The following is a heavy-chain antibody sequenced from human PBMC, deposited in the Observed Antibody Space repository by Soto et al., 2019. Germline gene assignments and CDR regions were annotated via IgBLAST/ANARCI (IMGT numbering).Heavy chain of an antibody. Sequence: QVQLEQSGAEVKNPGSSVKVSCQASGGTLCDYGVAWVRQAPGQGLEWMGGIIPVFNTAKYAQKFQGRVTITADKSTDISFTAQSRLRSAVTAFYFCERGFYGSGNYSTAPSGFDTWGQGTLVIVSS. CDR1: GGTLCDYG. D-gene: IGHD3-10*01. J-gene: IGHJ5*01. CDR2: IIPVFNTA. V-gene: IGHV1-69*06. CDR3: ERGFYGSGNYSTAPSGFDT.